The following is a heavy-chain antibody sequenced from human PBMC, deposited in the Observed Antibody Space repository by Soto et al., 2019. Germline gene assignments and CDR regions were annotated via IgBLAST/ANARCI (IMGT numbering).Heavy chain of an antibody. Sequence: EVQLLESGGGLVQPGASLRLSCAASGFTFSYYWMHWVRQAPGMGLVWVSRIHSDGCSTTYADSVKGRFTISRDNARNTLYLQMNSLRAEDTAVYYCARGDRGAFDLWGQGTVLTVSS. J-gene: IGHJ3*01. CDR3: ARGDRGAFDL. CDR2: IHSDGCST. V-gene: IGHV3-74*01. D-gene: IGHD1-26*01. CDR1: GFTFSYYW.